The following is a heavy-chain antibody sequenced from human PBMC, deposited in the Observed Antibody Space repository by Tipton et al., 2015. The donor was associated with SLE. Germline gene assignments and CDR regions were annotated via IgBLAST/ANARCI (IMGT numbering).Heavy chain of an antibody. CDR1: VAPSAVVLTT. V-gene: IGHV4-39*07. D-gene: IGHD5-12*01. Sequence: TLSLPALSLVAPSAVVLTTGPGSASPQGGALEWLGTIYYTGSSYSNPSLKSRVTISIDTSGSQFSLSLSSVTAADTAIYFCARAHSGVSRFDNWGLGTLVTVSS. CDR3: ARAHSGVSRFDN. CDR2: IYYTGSS. J-gene: IGHJ4*02.